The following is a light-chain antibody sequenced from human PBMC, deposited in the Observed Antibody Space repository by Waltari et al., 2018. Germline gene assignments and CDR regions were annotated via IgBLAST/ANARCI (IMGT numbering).Light chain of an antibody. V-gene: IGLV1-47*01. CDR2: KNN. CDR3: AAWDDSLSGLV. J-gene: IGLJ3*02. CDR1: SSNIGSNY. Sequence: QSVLTQPPSASGTPGQKVTISCNGSSSNIGSNYVYWYQQLPGTAPKLLIFKNNQRPSGVPDRFSDSKSGTSASLAINGIRSEYEADYYCAAWDDSLSGLVLGGGTKVTVL.